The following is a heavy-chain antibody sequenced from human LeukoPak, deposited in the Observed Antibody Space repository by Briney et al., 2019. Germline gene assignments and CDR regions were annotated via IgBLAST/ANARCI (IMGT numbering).Heavy chain of an antibody. V-gene: IGHV1-69*13. J-gene: IGHJ4*02. D-gene: IGHD6-13*01. Sequence: SVKVSCKASGYTFTTYYMHWVRQAPGQGLEWMGGIIPIFGTANYAQKFQGRVTITADESTSTAYMELSSLRSEDTAVYYCARGIAAAGHRDWGQGTLVTVSS. CDR3: ARGIAAAGHRD. CDR1: GYTFTTYY. CDR2: IIPIFGTA.